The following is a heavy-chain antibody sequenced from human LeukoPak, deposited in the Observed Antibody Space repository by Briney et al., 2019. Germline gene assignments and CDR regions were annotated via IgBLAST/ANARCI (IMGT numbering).Heavy chain of an antibody. CDR3: VRGGYYDSSGYDR. V-gene: IGHV3-30*04. CDR1: GFTFSTYA. J-gene: IGHJ5*02. Sequence: GRSLRLSCAASGFTFSTYAMHWVRQAPGKGLEWLTVISYNGSHQYYSDSVRGRFTISRDNAKNSLFLQMTSLRADDTAVYYCVRGGYYDSSGYDRWGQGTPVTVSS. D-gene: IGHD3-22*01. CDR2: ISYNGSHQ.